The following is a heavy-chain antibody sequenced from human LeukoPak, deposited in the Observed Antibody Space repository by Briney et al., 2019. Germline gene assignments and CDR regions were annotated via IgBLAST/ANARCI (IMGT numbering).Heavy chain of an antibody. CDR1: GFTFSSYE. D-gene: IGHD3-22*01. CDR2: ISSSGSTI. Sequence: PGGSLRLSCAASGFTFSSYEMNWVRQAPGKGLEWVSYISSSGSTIYYADSVKGRFTISRDNAKNSLYLQMNSLRAEDTAVYYCAKAGYYYDSSGYWYFDYWGQGTLVTVSS. J-gene: IGHJ4*02. CDR3: AKAGYYYDSSGYWYFDY. V-gene: IGHV3-48*03.